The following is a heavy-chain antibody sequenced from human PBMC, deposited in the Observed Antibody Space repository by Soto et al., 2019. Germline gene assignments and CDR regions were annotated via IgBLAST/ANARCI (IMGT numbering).Heavy chain of an antibody. CDR2: IWYDGSNK. V-gene: IGHV3-33*01. CDR3: ARSANYDSGGFYHYFDW. D-gene: IGHD3-22*01. Sequence: QVQLVESGGGVVQPGKSLRLSCAASGFTFSSYGMHWVRQAPGKGLEWVAVIWYDGSNKYYVDSVKGRFTISRDNSKNSLYLQMSSLRAEDTAVYYCARSANYDSGGFYHYFDWWGQGSQVTVSS. J-gene: IGHJ4*02. CDR1: GFTFSSYG.